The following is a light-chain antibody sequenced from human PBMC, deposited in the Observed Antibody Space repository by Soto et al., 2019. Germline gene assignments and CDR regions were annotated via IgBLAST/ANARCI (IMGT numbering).Light chain of an antibody. CDR2: KTS. CDR1: QSISVW. V-gene: IGKV1-5*03. Sequence: DIPMTQSPSTLSASVGDRVTITCRASQSISVWLAWYQQKPGKAPKVLIYKTSDLQSGVSSRFSGSGSGTEFTLTISSLQPDDFATYYCQQYNDYPLTFGGGTKVEIK. J-gene: IGKJ4*01. CDR3: QQYNDYPLT.